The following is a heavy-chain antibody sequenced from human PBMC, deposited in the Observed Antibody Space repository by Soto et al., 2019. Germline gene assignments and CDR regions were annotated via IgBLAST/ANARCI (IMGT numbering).Heavy chain of an antibody. V-gene: IGHV3-48*03. J-gene: IGHJ3*01. CDR3: ARRASR. CDR2: IHTSGQRI. CDR1: GFTFSSSE. Sequence: EVQLVESGGDLVQPGGSLKLSCAVSGFTFSSSEMYWVRQAPGKGLEWISYIHTSGQRIFYADSEKARFTISRYNANNSLFLQMTILRAEYSSVYYCARRASRWGKGIMVTVSS. D-gene: IGHD1-26*01.